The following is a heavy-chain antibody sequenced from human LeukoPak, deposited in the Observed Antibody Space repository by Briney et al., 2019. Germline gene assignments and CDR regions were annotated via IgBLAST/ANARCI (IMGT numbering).Heavy chain of an antibody. V-gene: IGHV1-69*06. D-gene: IGHD6-6*01. CDR1: GFTFSSYA. Sequence: GGSLRLSCAASGFTFSSYAISWVRQAPGQGLEWMGGIIPIFGTANYAQKFQGRVTITADKSTSTAYMELSSLRSEDTAVYYCASTRIAAQIPFDYWGQGTLVTVSS. CDR2: IIPIFGTA. J-gene: IGHJ4*02. CDR3: ASTRIAAQIPFDY.